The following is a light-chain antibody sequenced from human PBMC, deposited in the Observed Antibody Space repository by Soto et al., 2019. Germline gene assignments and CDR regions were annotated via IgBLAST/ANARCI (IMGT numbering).Light chain of an antibody. CDR3: HQYGISPGT. CDR2: GPS. V-gene: IGKV3-20*01. CDR1: QNVSGNY. J-gene: IGKJ2*01. Sequence: ELVWPQSPGTLSLSQGEKAPLSCRASQNVSGNYLAGYQNKLGQAPSLLIYGPSTRATGIPDRFSGSGSGTDLTLTITRLAPEDLAVYYCHQYGISPGTFGQGTKLEI.